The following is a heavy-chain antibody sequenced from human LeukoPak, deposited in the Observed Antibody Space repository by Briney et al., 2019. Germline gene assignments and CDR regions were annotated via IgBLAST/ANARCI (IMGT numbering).Heavy chain of an antibody. J-gene: IGHJ4*02. V-gene: IGHV4-59*10. Sequence: SETLSLTCAVPVGSLNSYYWSWVRQPVGEGLEWIGRIYSSGSTNYNPSLKSRVSMSVDTSKNQFSLKLTSVTAADTAVYYCARGGKATVVTMWGQGILVTVSS. CDR1: VGSLNSYY. CDR2: IYSSGST. D-gene: IGHD4-23*01. CDR3: ARGGKATVVTM.